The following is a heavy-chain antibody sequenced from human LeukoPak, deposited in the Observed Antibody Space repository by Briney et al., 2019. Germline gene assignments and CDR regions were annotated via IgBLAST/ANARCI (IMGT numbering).Heavy chain of an antibody. Sequence: PGGSLRLSCAASGFTFYTHAMHWVRQAPGKGLEWVAVISYDGSNKYYADSVKGRFTLSRDTSKNTLYLQMNSLRAEDTAVYFCARRGSSFHPQDYYFDYWGQGTLVTVSS. CDR2: ISYDGSNK. J-gene: IGHJ4*02. V-gene: IGHV3-30*19. CDR3: ARRGSSFHPQDYYFDY. CDR1: GFTFYTHA. D-gene: IGHD6-6*01.